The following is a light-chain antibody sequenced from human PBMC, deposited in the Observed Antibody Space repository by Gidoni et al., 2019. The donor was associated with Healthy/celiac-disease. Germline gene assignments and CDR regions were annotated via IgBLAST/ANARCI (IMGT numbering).Light chain of an antibody. J-gene: IGKJ2*01. CDR1: QSLLHSNGYNY. CDR3: MQALQTPRT. Sequence: DIVMTQSPLSLPVTPGEPPSISCRSSQSLLHSNGYNYLDWYLQKPGQSPQLLIYLGSNRASGVPDRFSGSGSGTDFTLKISRVEAEDVGVYYCMQALQTPRTFGQXTKLEIK. CDR2: LGS. V-gene: IGKV2-28*01.